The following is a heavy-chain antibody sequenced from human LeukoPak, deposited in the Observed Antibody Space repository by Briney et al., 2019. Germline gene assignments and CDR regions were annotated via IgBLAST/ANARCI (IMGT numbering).Heavy chain of an antibody. Sequence: WIRQPPGKGLEWVGRIKSKTDGGTTDYAAPVKGRFTISRDDSKNTLYLQMNSLKTEDTAVYYCTTDLGIAAAGSWGRYYYYYMDVWGKGTTVTISS. J-gene: IGHJ6*03. D-gene: IGHD6-13*01. V-gene: IGHV3-15*01. CDR2: IKSKTDGGTT. CDR3: TTDLGIAAAGSWGRYYYYYMDV.